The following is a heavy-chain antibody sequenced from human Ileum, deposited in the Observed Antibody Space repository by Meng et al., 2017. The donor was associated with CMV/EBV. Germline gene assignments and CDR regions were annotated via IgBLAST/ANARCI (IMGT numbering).Heavy chain of an antibody. D-gene: IGHD3-10*01. Sequence: SLRLSCAASGFTFSTYRMNWVRQAPGKGLVWVSRIDADGSNTLYADSVKGRFTISRDNAKNTLYLQMNSLRADDTAVYYCTRGVRDSWGQATLVTVSS. CDR3: TRGVRDS. V-gene: IGHV3-74*01. CDR1: GFTFSTYR. J-gene: IGHJ4*02. CDR2: IDADGSNT.